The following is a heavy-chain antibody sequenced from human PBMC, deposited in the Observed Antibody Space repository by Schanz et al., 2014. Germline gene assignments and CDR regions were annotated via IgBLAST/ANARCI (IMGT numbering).Heavy chain of an antibody. CDR1: GYTFSDYY. V-gene: IGHV1-2*04. CDR3: ARLSVAGRPHVNYWYFDH. D-gene: IGHD6-19*01. J-gene: IGHJ2*01. CDR2: INPNTGGT. Sequence: QVQLVQSGAEAKKPGASVKVSCKASGYTFSDYYIHWVRQVPGQGLEWMGWINPNTGGTNFAQKFQGWVTMTRDTSINTVCMEVSRLKSDDTAVYYCARLSVAGRPHVNYWYFDHWGRGTLVTVSS.